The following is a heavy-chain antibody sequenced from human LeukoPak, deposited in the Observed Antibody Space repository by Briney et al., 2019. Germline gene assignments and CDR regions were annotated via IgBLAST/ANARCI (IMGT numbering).Heavy chain of an antibody. D-gene: IGHD3-22*01. CDR1: GGSISSYY. V-gene: IGHV4-4*07. J-gene: IGHJ4*02. CDR3: ARDNTYYYDSSGYYWGYYFDY. CDR2: IYTSGST. Sequence: SETLSFTCTVSGGSISSYYWSWIRQPAGKGLEWIGRIYTSGSTNYNPSLKSRVTMSVDTSKNQFSLKLSSVTAADTAVYYCARDNTYYYDSSGYYWGYYFDYWGQGTLVTVSS.